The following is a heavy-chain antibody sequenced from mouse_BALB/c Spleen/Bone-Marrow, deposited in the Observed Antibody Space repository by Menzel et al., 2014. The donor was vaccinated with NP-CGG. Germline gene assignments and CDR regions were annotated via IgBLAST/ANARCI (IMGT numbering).Heavy chain of an antibody. CDR2: IWAGGST. V-gene: IGHV2-9*02. D-gene: IGHD1-1*01. J-gene: IGHJ4*01. Sequence: VKLEESGPGLVAPSQSLSITCTVSGFSLTSYGVHWVRQPPGKVLEWLGVIWAGGSTNYDSALMSRLSISKDNSKSQVFLKMNSLQTDDTAMYYCARGSYYEGAMDYWGQGTSVTVSS. CDR3: ARGSYYEGAMDY. CDR1: GFSLTSYG.